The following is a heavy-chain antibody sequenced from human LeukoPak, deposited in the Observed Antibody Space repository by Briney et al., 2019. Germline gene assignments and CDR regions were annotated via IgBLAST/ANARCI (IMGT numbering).Heavy chain of an antibody. CDR3: ASPPYCGGDCYSRHAFDI. J-gene: IGHJ3*02. Sequence: SVKVSCKASGGTFSSYAISWVRQAPGHGLEWMGRIIPILGIANYAQKFQGRVTITADKSTSTAYMELSSLRSEDTAVYYCASPPYCGGDCYSRHAFDIWGQGTMVTVSS. CDR2: IIPILGIA. V-gene: IGHV1-69*04. D-gene: IGHD2-21*02. CDR1: GGTFSSYA.